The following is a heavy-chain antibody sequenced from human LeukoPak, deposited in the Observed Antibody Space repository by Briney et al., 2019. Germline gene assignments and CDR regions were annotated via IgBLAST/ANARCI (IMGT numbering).Heavy chain of an antibody. J-gene: IGHJ4*02. V-gene: IGHV3-53*01. CDR1: GFTVTNNY. CDR3: ARVPYSTVRYDAYFDY. CDR2: IYSGGST. D-gene: IGHD5-12*01. Sequence: GGSLRLSCAASGFTVTNNYMSWVRQAPGKGLEWVSVIYSGGSTYYADSVKGRFTISRDNSKNTLYLQMNSLRAEDTAVYYCARVPYSTVRYDAYFDYWGQGTLVTVSS.